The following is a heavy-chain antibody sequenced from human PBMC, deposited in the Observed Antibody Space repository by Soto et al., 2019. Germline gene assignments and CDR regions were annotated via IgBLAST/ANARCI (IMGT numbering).Heavy chain of an antibody. CDR1: GGSFSGYY. V-gene: IGHV4-34*01. CDR3: ATQEVGGSYVYTFDP. CDR2: INHSGST. D-gene: IGHD1-26*01. J-gene: IGHJ5*02. Sequence: PSETLSLTCAVYGGSFSGYYWSWIRQPPGKGLEWIGEINHSGSTNYNPSLKSRITINPDTSKNQFSLKLSSVTAADTAVYYCATQEVGGSYVYTFDPWGQGTLVTVSS.